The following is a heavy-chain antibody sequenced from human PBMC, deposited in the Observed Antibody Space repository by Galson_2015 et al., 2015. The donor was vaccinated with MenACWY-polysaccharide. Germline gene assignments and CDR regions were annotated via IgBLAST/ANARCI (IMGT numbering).Heavy chain of an antibody. Sequence: LLCSASSFRFFDYAIYWWRRAPGEGLLWVFGVSCHSGSVNYEASVKSRFTISRDNAKNSLYLKMNSLSVEDTALYSCAKDASPSCYCIMNVWGKGTTLTVSS. J-gene: IGHJ6*03. V-gene: IGHV3-9*01. D-gene: IGHD2-2*01. CDR2: VSCHSGSV. CDR1: SFRFFDYA. CDR3: AKDASPSCYCIMNV.